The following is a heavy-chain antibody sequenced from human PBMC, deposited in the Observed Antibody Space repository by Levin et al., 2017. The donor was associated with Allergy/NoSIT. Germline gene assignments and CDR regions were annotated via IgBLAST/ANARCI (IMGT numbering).Heavy chain of an antibody. D-gene: IGHD3-10*01. Sequence: PGGSLRLSCAASEFTFSDYYMSWIRQAPGKGLECVSYISSSGSTIYYVDSVKGRFTISRDNAKNSLYLQMNSLRAEDTAVYYCAKDARGDWFGEDTPDAFDIWGQGTMVTVSS. CDR2: ISSSGSTI. J-gene: IGHJ3*02. V-gene: IGHV3-11*01. CDR1: EFTFSDYY. CDR3: AKDARGDWFGEDTPDAFDI.